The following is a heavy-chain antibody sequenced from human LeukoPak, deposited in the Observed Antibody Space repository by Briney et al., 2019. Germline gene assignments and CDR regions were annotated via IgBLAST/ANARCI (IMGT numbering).Heavy chain of an antibody. CDR2: IYPGDSDT. D-gene: IGHD2-21*02. CDR1: EYSFTGYW. CDR3: ARHGTPNLAYCGGDCPNWFDP. Sequence: GESLKISCKGSEYSFTGYWIAWVRQMPGKGLEWMGIIYPGDSDTRYSPSFQGQVTFSADKSISTAYLQWSSLKASDTAMYYCARHGTPNLAYCGGDCPNWFDPWGQGTLVTVSS. J-gene: IGHJ5*02. V-gene: IGHV5-51*01.